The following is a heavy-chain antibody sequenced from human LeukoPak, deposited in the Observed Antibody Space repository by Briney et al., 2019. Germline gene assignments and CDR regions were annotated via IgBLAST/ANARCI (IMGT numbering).Heavy chain of an antibody. CDR1: GFIFSSYG. V-gene: IGHV3-48*01. Sequence: GGSLRLSCAASGFIFSSYGMIWVRQAPGKGMAWISYISSSSNPIYYADSVKGRFTISRDNAKNSLYLQLSSLRAEDTAVYYCARDPGMMRAAACGDYWGQGTLVIVSS. CDR2: ISSSSNPI. J-gene: IGHJ4*02. D-gene: IGHD6-13*01. CDR3: ARDPGMMRAAACGDY.